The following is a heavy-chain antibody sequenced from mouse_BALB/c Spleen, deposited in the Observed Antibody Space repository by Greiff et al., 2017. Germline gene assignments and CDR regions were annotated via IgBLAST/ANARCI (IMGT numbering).Heavy chain of an antibody. V-gene: IGHV1S56*01. CDR1: GYTFTSYY. CDR2: IYPGDGST. CDR3: ASNYYAMDY. Sequence: QVQLQQSGPELVKPGASVKMSCKASGYTFTSYYIHWVKQRPGQGLEWIGWIYPGDGSTKYNEKFKGKTTLTADKSSSTAYMLLSSLTSEDSAIYFCASNYYAMDYWGQGTSVTVSS. J-gene: IGHJ4*01.